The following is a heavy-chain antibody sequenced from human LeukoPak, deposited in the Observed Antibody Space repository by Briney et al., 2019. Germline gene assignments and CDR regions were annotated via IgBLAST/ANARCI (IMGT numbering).Heavy chain of an antibody. J-gene: IGHJ6*03. D-gene: IGHD2-2*02. CDR3: ARVLTLTKYCSSTSCYTDYYYYYYMDV. V-gene: IGHV3-11*04. CDR2: ISSSGSTI. CDR1: GFTFSDYY. Sequence: GGSLRLSCAAPGFTFSDYYISWIRQAPGKGLEWVSYISSSGSTIYYADSVKGRFTISRDNAKNSLYLQMNSLRAEDTAVYYCARVLTLTKYCSSTSCYTDYYYYYYMDVWGKGTTVTVSS.